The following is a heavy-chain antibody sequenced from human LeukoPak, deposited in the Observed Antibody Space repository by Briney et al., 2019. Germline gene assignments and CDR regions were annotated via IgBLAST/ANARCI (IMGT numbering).Heavy chain of an antibody. V-gene: IGHV3-7*01. CDR1: GFTLSSYW. J-gene: IGHJ5*02. D-gene: IGHD2-21*02. CDR2: IKQDGSEK. Sequence: GGSLRLSCAASGFTLSSYWMSWVRQAPGKGLEWVANIKQDGSEKYYVDSVKGRFTISRDNAKNSLYLQMNSLRAEDTAVYYCARDPVAYCGGDCWFDPWGQGTLVAVSS. CDR3: ARDPVAYCGGDCWFDP.